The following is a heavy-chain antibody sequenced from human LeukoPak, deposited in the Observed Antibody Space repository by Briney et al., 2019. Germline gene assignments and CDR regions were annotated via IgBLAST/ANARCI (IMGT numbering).Heavy chain of an antibody. J-gene: IGHJ4*02. CDR3: AKDERTMVTPEGAFDY. D-gene: IGHD4-23*01. CDR1: GFTFSSYA. Sequence: PGGSLRLSCAASGFTFSSYAMSWVRQAPGKGLEWVSAISGSGGSTYYADSVKGRFTISRDNSKNTLYLLMNSLRAEDTAVYYCAKDERTMVTPEGAFDYWGQGTLVTVSS. V-gene: IGHV3-23*01. CDR2: ISGSGGST.